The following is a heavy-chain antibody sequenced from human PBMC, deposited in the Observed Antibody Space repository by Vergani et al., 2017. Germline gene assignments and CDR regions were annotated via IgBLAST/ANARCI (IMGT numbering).Heavy chain of an antibody. J-gene: IGHJ5*02. Sequence: EVQLVESGGGLVKPGGSLRLSCAASGFTFSSYSMNLVRQAPGKGLEWVSSISSSSSYIYYADSVKGRFTISRDNAKNSLYLQMNSLRAEDTAVYYCASGVVPAAIGWFDPWGQGTLVTVSS. D-gene: IGHD2-2*01. CDR2: ISSSSSYI. CDR3: ASGVVPAAIGWFDP. CDR1: GFTFSSYS. V-gene: IGHV3-21*01.